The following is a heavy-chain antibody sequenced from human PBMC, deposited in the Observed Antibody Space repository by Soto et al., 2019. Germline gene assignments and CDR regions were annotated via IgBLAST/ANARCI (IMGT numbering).Heavy chain of an antibody. CDR2: TYPGDSDT. CDR1: GYSVTSYW. D-gene: IGHD6-19*01. V-gene: IGHV5-51*01. J-gene: IGHJ4*02. CDR3: ATPGIAVAGVYSVDY. Sequence: PGESQKSSGKGSGYSVTSYWSGCVRQMPGKGLEWMGITYPGDSDTRYSPSFQGQVTISADKSISTAYLQWSSLKASDTAMYYCATPGIAVAGVYSVDYWGQGTLVTVSS.